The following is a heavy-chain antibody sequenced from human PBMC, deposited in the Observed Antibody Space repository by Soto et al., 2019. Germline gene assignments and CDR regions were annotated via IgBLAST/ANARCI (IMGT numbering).Heavy chain of an antibody. CDR2: MNPNSGNT. V-gene: IGHV1-8*01. CDR3: AGFSQSKEARRDYYYYMDF. Sequence: ASVKVSCKASGYTFTSYDINWVRQATGQGLEWMGWMNPNSGNTGYAQKFQGRVTMTRNTSISTAYMELSSLRSEDTAVYYCAGFSQSKEARRDYYYYMDFWGKGTTVTVSS. D-gene: IGHD3-10*01. CDR1: GYTFTSYD. J-gene: IGHJ6*03.